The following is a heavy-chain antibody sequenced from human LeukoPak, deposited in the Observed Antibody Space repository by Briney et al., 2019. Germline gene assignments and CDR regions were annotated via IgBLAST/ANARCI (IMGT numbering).Heavy chain of an antibody. CDR2: IRNRAYGGTT. Sequence: GGSLRLSCTGSGFTFGDNAMSWVRQAPGKGLEWVGFIRNRAYGGTTEYAASVKGRFTISRDDSKSIAYLQMNSLKTEDTAVSHCLRHYSRWGQGTLVTVSS. V-gene: IGHV3-49*04. CDR1: GFTFGDNA. D-gene: IGHD6-13*01. CDR3: LRHYSR. J-gene: IGHJ4*02.